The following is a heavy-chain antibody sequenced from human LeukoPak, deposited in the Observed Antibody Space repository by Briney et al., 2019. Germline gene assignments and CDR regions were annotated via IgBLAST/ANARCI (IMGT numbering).Heavy chain of an antibody. Sequence: PPGGSLRLSCAASGFTFDDYAMHWVRQAPGKGLEWVSLISGDGGTTYYADSVKGRFTISRDNSKNTLYLQMNSLRAEDTAVYYCAKDFFGGSYMRLPLSYFQHWGQGTLVTVSS. CDR1: GFTFDDYA. CDR2: ISGDGGTT. J-gene: IGHJ1*01. CDR3: AKDFFGGSYMRLPLSYFQH. D-gene: IGHD1-26*01. V-gene: IGHV3-43*02.